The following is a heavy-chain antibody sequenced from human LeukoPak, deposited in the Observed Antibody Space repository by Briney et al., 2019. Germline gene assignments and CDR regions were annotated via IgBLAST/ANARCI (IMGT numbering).Heavy chain of an antibody. D-gene: IGHD3-10*01. Sequence: GGSLRLSCAASGFTVSSNYMSWVRQAPGKRLEWVSVIYSGGSTYYADSVKGRFTISRDNSKNTLYLQMNSLRAEDTAVYYCARDLSGSYMSDYWGQGTLVTVSS. J-gene: IGHJ4*02. CDR1: GFTVSSNY. CDR2: IYSGGST. CDR3: ARDLSGSYMSDY. V-gene: IGHV3-66*01.